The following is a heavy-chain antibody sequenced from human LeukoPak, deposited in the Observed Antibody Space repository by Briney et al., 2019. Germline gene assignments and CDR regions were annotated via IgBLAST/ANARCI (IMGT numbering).Heavy chain of an antibody. D-gene: IGHD3-22*01. Sequence: GASVKVSCKASGYTFTGYYMHWVRQAPGQGPEWMGRINPNSGGTNYAQKFQGRVTMTRDTSISTAYMELSRLRSDDTAVYYCATDYYYDSWFDPWGQGTLVTVSS. CDR3: ATDYYYDSWFDP. J-gene: IGHJ5*02. CDR2: INPNSGGT. V-gene: IGHV1-2*06. CDR1: GYTFTGYY.